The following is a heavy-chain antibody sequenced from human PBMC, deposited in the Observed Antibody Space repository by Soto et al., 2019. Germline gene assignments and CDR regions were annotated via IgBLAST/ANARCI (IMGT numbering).Heavy chain of an antibody. D-gene: IGHD3-22*01. CDR3: AKDYYPSSGYYLFDY. CDR1: GFTFSSYG. J-gene: IGHJ4*02. CDR2: ISYDGSNK. V-gene: IGHV3-30*18. Sequence: GGSLRLSCAASGFTFSSYGMHWVRQAPGKGLEWVAVISYDGSNKYYADSVKGRFTISRDNSKNTLYLQMNSLRAEDTAVYYCAKDYYPSSGYYLFDYWGQGTLVTVSS.